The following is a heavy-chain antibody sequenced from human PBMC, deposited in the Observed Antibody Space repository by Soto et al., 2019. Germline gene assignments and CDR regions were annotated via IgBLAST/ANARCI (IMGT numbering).Heavy chain of an antibody. CDR1: GFTFRSYG. D-gene: IGHD3-16*01. Sequence: LTLSYAAPGFTFRSYGMHWVRQAPGKGLEWAAVIWYDGSNKYYADSVKGRFTISRANSKNTLYLQMNSLRAEDTAVYYCARDEADHGVNGGEFKYGGQGTLVKVCS. V-gene: IGHV3-33*01. J-gene: IGHJ4*02. CDR3: ARDEADHGVNGGEFKY. CDR2: IWYDGSNK.